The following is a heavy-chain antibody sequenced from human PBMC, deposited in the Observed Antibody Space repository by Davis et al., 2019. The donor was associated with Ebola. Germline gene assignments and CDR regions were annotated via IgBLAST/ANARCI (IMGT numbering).Heavy chain of an antibody. CDR2: ISWDGGST. CDR1: GFTFDDYT. CDR3: AKDDYHSGSPFDY. J-gene: IGHJ4*02. D-gene: IGHD1-26*01. Sequence: GESQKISCAASGFTFDDYTMHWVRQAPGKGLEWVSLISWDGGSTYYADSVKGRFTISRDNANKSLYLQMNSLRAEDTAVYYCAKDDYHSGSPFDYWGQGTLVTVSS. V-gene: IGHV3-43*01.